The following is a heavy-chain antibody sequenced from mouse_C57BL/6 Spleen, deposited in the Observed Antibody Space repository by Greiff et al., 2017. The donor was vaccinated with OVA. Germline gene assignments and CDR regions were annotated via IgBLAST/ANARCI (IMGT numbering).Heavy chain of an antibody. V-gene: IGHV1-4*01. CDR1: GYTFTSYT. Sequence: VQLQQSGAELARPGASVKMSCKASGYTFTSYTMHWVKQRPGQGLEWIGYINPSSGYTKYNQKFKDKATLTADKSSSTAYMQLSILTSEDSAVYYCARPTFESYYAMDYWGQGTSVTVSS. CDR3: ARPTFESYYAMDY. CDR2: INPSSGYT. J-gene: IGHJ4*01. D-gene: IGHD5-5*01.